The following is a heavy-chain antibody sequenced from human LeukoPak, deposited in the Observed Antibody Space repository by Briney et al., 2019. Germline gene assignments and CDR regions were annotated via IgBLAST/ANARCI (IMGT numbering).Heavy chain of an antibody. Sequence: SETLSLTCTDSGGSISSFYWSWIRQPPGKGLEWIGYIYYSGSTNYNPSLKSRVTISVDTSKNQFSLKLSSVTAADTAVYYCAQNDFWSGYSARWGQGTLVTVSS. V-gene: IGHV4-59*01. CDR2: IYYSGST. CDR1: GGSISSFY. D-gene: IGHD3-3*01. J-gene: IGHJ4*02. CDR3: AQNDFWSGYSAR.